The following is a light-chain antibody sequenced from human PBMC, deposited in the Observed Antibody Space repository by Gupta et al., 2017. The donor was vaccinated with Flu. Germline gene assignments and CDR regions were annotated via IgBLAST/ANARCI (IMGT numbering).Light chain of an antibody. CDR3: QQYNTWPYT. CDR1: QAVSSK. J-gene: IGKJ2*01. Sequence: EIVVTQSPAALSVSPGERATLSCRATQAVSSKLAWYQQLPGQAPRLLIYGASTRATGIPARLSGSGSGTEFTLTITSLQSEDFAVYYCQQYNTWPYTFGQGTKVEIK. CDR2: GAS. V-gene: IGKV3-15*01.